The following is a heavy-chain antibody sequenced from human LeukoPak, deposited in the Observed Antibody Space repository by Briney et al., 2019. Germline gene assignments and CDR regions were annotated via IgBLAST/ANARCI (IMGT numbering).Heavy chain of an antibody. CDR2: IDPSDSYT. CDR3: ARHWGYSGYDQLYFDY. V-gene: IGHV5-10-1*01. D-gene: IGHD5-12*01. Sequence: GESLRISCKGSGYSFTSYWISWVRQMPGKGLEWMGRIDPSDSYTNYSPSFQGHVTISADKSISTAYLQWSSLKASDTAMYYCARHWGYSGYDQLYFDYWGRGTLVTVSS. J-gene: IGHJ4*02. CDR1: GYSFTSYW.